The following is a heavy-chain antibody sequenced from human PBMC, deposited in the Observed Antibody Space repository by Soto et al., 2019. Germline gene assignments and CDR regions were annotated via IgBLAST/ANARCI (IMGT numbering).Heavy chain of an antibody. D-gene: IGHD5-12*01. CDR3: ARVGMSGIVATISHYYYYGMDV. Sequence: ASVKVSCKASGDSFSRSTFSWVRQAPGQGLEWMGRFIPMLGITNYAQTFQGRVTITADKSTSTAYMELRSLRSDDTAVYYCARVGMSGIVATISHYYYYGMDVWGQGTTVAVSS. CDR2: FIPMLGIT. V-gene: IGHV1-69*02. J-gene: IGHJ6*02. CDR1: GDSFSRST.